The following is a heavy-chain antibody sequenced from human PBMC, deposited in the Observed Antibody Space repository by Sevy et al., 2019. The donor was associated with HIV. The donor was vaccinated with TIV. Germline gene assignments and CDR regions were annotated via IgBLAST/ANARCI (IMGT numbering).Heavy chain of an antibody. CDR3: AKATYYYDSSVKGAFDI. D-gene: IGHD3-22*01. CDR1: GFTFSSYA. Sequence: GGSLRLSCAASGFTFSSYAMSWVRQAPGKGLEWDSAISGSGGSTYYADSVKGRFTISRDNSKNTLYLQMNSLRAEDTAVYYCAKATYYYDSSVKGAFDIWGQGTMVTVSS. V-gene: IGHV3-23*01. CDR2: ISGSGGST. J-gene: IGHJ3*02.